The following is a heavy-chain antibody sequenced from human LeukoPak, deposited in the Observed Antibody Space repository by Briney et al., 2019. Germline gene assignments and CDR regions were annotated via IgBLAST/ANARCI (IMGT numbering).Heavy chain of an antibody. CDR2: INHSGST. D-gene: IGHD1-14*01. CDR3: ARDGGGATNAAVSYYYYMDV. J-gene: IGHJ6*03. Sequence: SETLSLTCAVYGGSFSSYYWSWIRQPPGKGLEWIGEINHSGSTNYNSSLKSRATISVDTSKNQFSLILSSVTAADTAVYYCARDGGGATNAAVSYYYYMDVWGKGTTVTISS. CDR1: GGSFSSYY. V-gene: IGHV4-34*01.